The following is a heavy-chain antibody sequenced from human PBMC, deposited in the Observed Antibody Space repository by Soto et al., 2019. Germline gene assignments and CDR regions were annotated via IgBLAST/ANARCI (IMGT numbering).Heavy chain of an antibody. D-gene: IGHD2-2*02. J-gene: IGHJ5*02. CDR1: GGTFSSYA. Sequence: QVQLVQSGAEVKKPGSSVKVSCKASGGTFSSYAISWVRQAPGQGLEWMGGIIPIFGTTNSAQKFQGRVTITADESTSTAYMQLSSLRSEDTAMYYCARDLGVEHQLLYGGGGHPNWFELWGQGTLVTVSS. CDR3: ARDLGVEHQLLYGGGGHPNWFEL. CDR2: IIPIFGTT. V-gene: IGHV1-69*01.